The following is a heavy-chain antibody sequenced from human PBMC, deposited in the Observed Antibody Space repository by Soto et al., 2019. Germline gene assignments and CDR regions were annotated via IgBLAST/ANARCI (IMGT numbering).Heavy chain of an antibody. V-gene: IGHV4-31*03. CDR3: ARDLASSSSSNTSHKYYYYMDV. CDR2: IYYSVST. CDR1: GGSISSGGYY. Sequence: QVQLQESGPGLVKPSQTLSLTCTVSGGSISSGGYYWSWIRQHPGKGLEWIGYIYYSVSTYYNPSLKIRVTISVDTSKSHFSHKLSSVTAADTAVYYCARDLASSSSSNTSHKYYYYMDVWGKGTTVTGSS. D-gene: IGHD2-2*01. J-gene: IGHJ6*03.